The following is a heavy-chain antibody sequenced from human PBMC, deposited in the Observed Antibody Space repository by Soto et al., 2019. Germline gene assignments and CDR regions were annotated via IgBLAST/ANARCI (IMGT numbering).Heavy chain of an antibody. J-gene: IGHJ4*02. CDR3: ARGPSGDKVHY. CDR2: INHSGST. D-gene: IGHD7-27*01. CDR1: GGSFSGYY. Sequence: SETLSLTCAVYGGSFSGYYWSWIRQPPGKGLEWIGEINHSGSTNYNPSLKSRVTISLDTSKNHFSLTLSSVTAADTAVYYCARGPSGDKVHYWSQGALVTVSS. V-gene: IGHV4-34*01.